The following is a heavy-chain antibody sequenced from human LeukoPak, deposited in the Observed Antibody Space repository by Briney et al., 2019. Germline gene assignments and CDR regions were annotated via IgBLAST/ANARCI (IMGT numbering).Heavy chain of an antibody. V-gene: IGHV4-4*09. CDR2: IYTSGSN. CDR1: GGSISSYY. J-gene: IGHJ3*02. CDR3: ARHEGGTFDWLLSGAFDI. Sequence: SETLSLTCTVSGGSISSYYWSWIRQPPGKGLEWIGYIYTSGSNNYNPSLKSRVTISVDTSKNQFSLKLSSVTAADTAVYYCARHEGGTFDWLLSGAFDIWGQGTMVTVSS. D-gene: IGHD3-9*01.